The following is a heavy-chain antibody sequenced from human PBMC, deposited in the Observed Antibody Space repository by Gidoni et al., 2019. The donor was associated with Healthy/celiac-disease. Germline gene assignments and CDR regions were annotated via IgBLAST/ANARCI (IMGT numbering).Heavy chain of an antibody. Sequence: QVQLQESGPGLVKPSETLSLTCTVSGVSISSSYWGWIRQPPGKGLEWIVYIYDSGSTTYNPALNSRVTISVDTSKNQFSLKLSSVTAADTAVYYCARHAGEIAARPQYYYGMDVWGQGTTVTVSS. V-gene: IGHV4-59*08. J-gene: IGHJ6*02. CDR2: IYDSGST. CDR3: ARHAGEIAARPQYYYGMDV. D-gene: IGHD6-6*01. CDR1: GVSISSSY.